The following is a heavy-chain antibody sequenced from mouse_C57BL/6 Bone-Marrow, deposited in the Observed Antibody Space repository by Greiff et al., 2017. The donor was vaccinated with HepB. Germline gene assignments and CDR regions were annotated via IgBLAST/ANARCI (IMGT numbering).Heavy chain of an antibody. V-gene: IGHV1-81*01. CDR1: GYTFTSYG. CDR2: IYPRSGNT. J-gene: IGHJ3*01. Sequence: LQESGAELARPGASVKLSCKASGYTFTSYGISWVKQRTGQGLEWIGEIYPRSGNTYYNEKFKGKATLTADKSSSTAYMELRSLTSEDSAVYFCAREVTTVVPTFAYWGQGTLVTVSA. CDR3: AREVTTVVPTFAY. D-gene: IGHD1-1*01.